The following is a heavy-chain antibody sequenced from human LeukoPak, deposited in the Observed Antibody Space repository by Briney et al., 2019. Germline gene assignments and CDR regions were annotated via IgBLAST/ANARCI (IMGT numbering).Heavy chain of an antibody. J-gene: IGHJ4*02. Sequence: PGGSLRLSCAASGFAFSSYWMSWVRQAPGKGLEWVANIKQDGSEKYYVGSVKGRFTISRDNAKNSLYLQMNSLRAEDTAVYYCARTVVVVTANDYWGQGTLVTVSS. V-gene: IGHV3-7*01. CDR3: ARTVVVVTANDY. CDR2: IKQDGSEK. CDR1: GFAFSSYW. D-gene: IGHD2-21*02.